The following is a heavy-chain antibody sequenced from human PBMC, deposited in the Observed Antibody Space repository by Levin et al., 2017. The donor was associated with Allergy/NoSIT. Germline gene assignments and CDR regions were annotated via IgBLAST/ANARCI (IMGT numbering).Heavy chain of an antibody. D-gene: IGHD4-17*01. Sequence: GGSLRLSCAASGFTFSSYEMNWVRQAPGKGLEWVSYISSSGSTIYYADSVKGRFTISRDNAKNSLYLQMNSLRAEDTAVYYCASFWPYGVDYWGQGTLVTVSS. V-gene: IGHV3-48*03. J-gene: IGHJ4*02. CDR2: ISSSGSTI. CDR1: GFTFSSYE. CDR3: ASFWPYGVDY.